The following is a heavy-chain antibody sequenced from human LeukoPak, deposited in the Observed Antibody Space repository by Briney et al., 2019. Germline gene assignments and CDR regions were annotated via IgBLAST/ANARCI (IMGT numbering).Heavy chain of an antibody. V-gene: IGHV1-46*01. Sequence: ASVKVSCKASGYTFTSYHLHWVRQAPGQGLEWMGIINPSGGSPNYAQKFQGRVTMTRDMSTSTVNMELSSLRSEDTAVYYCARATRVSSYGLYNWFDPWGQGTLVTVSS. D-gene: IGHD5-18*01. CDR2: INPSGGSP. CDR1: GYTFTSYH. CDR3: ARATRVSSYGLYNWFDP. J-gene: IGHJ5*02.